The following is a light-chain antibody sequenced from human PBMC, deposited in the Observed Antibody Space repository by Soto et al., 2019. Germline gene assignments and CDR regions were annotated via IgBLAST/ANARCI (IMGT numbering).Light chain of an antibody. Sequence: EVVKTQSPATLSVSPGEGATLSCRASQTVRINLAWYQQKPGQAPKLLIYGASTRAAGVPARFSGGGSGTEFTLTIISLQSDDSALYYCQQFDSWPLSFGGGTKVEIK. J-gene: IGKJ4*01. V-gene: IGKV3-15*01. CDR1: QTVRIN. CDR3: QQFDSWPLS. CDR2: GAS.